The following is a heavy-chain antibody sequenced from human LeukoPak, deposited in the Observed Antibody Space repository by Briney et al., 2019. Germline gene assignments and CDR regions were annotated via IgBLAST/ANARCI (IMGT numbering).Heavy chain of an antibody. Sequence: SETLSLTCAVSGGSISSGSYSWSWIRQPPGKGLEWIGYIYHSGSTYYNPSLKSRVTISVDRSKNQFSLKLSSVTAADTAVYYCARAIGGTMIPKSWGQGTLVTVSS. CDR2: IYHSGST. V-gene: IGHV4-30-2*01. CDR1: GGSISSGSYS. J-gene: IGHJ5*02. D-gene: IGHD3-22*01. CDR3: ARAIGGTMIPKS.